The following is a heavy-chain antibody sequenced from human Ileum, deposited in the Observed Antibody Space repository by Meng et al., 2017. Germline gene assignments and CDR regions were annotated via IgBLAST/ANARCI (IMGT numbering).Heavy chain of an antibody. CDR1: GGSISSGDYY. D-gene: IGHD3-22*01. V-gene: IGHV4-30-4*01. CDR3: ARDRDSSGYYPY. CDR2: IYYSGST. J-gene: IGHJ4*02. Sequence: QVQLQESGPGLGKPSQTLSLTCTVSGGSISSGDYYWSWIRQPPGKGLEWIGYIYYSGSTYYNPSLKSRLTISVDTSKNQFSLKLSSVTAADTAVYYCARDRDSSGYYPYWVQGTLVTVSS.